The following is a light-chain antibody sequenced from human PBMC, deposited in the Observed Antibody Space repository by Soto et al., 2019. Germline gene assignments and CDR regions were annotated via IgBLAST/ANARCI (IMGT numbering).Light chain of an antibody. CDR2: LEGSGSY. V-gene: IGLV4-60*02. Sequence: QLVLTQSSSASASLGSSVKLTCTLSSGHSSYIIAWHQQQPGKAPRYLMKLEGSGSYNKGSGVPDRFSGSSSGADRYLTISTLQFEDEDDYYCETWDSNTWVFGGGTKLTVL. J-gene: IGLJ3*02. CDR1: SGHSSYI. CDR3: ETWDSNTWV.